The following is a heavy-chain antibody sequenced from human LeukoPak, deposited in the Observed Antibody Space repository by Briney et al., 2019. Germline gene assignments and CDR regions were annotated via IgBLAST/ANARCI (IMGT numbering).Heavy chain of an antibody. CDR1: GGSISSFQ. V-gene: IGHV4-59*08. Sequence: SETLSLTCTVSGGSISSFQWSWIRQPPGKGLEWIGYIYYRGSTNYNPSLKSRVTISVDTSKNQVSLRLSSVTAADTAVYFCARGILRDYYDSSGFYHRGGVGYWGQGTLVTVSS. CDR2: IYYRGST. CDR3: ARGILRDYYDSSGFYHRGGVGY. J-gene: IGHJ4*02. D-gene: IGHD3-22*01.